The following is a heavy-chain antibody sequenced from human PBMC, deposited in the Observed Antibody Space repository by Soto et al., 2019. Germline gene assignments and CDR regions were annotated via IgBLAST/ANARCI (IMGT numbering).Heavy chain of an antibody. D-gene: IGHD3-22*01. J-gene: IGHJ3*02. CDR2: MSYDGRNK. CDR3: AKLVSYYFDSSVPPFGFEI. V-gene: IGHV3-30*18. Sequence: QVQLVESGGGVVQPGSSLRLSCAASGLTFSSYGLHWVRQAPGKGLEWVAVMSYDGRNKLYADSVKGRFTISRDNSKNTMYLQMNSLTPEDTAVYYCAKLVSYYFDSSVPPFGFEIWGQWTKVTVSS. CDR1: GLTFSSYG.